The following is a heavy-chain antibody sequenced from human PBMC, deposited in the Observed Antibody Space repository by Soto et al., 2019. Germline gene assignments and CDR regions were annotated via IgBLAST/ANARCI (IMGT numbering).Heavy chain of an antibody. CDR1: GFTFSSHW. J-gene: IGHJ5*02. CDR3: TGSGRSWYSGRWFDP. CDR2: INSDGSST. D-gene: IGHD6-13*01. V-gene: IGHV3-74*01. Sequence: EVQLVESGGGLVQPGGSLRLSCAASGFTFSSHWMNWVRQAPGKGLVWVSRINSDGSSTTYADSVKGRFTISRDNAKNTLYLQMNSLRAEDTAVDYCTGSGRSWYSGRWFDPWGQGTLVTVSS.